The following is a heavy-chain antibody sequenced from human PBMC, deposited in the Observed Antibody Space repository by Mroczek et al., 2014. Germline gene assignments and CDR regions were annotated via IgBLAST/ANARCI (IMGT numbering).Heavy chain of an antibody. CDR1: GGTFSSYA. J-gene: IGHJ5*02. D-gene: IGHD5-12*01. CDR2: IIPIFGTA. Sequence: QVQLQESGAEVKKPGSSVKVSCKASGGTFSSYAISWVRQAPGQGLEWMGGIIPIFGTANYAQKFQGRVTITADESTSTAYMELSSLRSEDTAVYYCARETGGYDFHSNWFDPWGQGTLVTVSS. V-gene: IGHV1-69*01. CDR3: ARETGGYDFHSNWFDP.